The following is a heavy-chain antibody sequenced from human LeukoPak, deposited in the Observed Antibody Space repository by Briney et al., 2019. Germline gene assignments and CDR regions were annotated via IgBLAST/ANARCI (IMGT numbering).Heavy chain of an antibody. J-gene: IGHJ4*02. Sequence: GGSLRLSCAASGFTFSSYSMNWVRQAPGKGLEWVSSISSSSSYIYYADSVKGRFTISRDNAKNSLYLQMNSLRAEDTAVYYCARDTRPYHIAAAGMKDYWGQGTLVTVSS. V-gene: IGHV3-21*01. CDR2: ISSSSSYI. CDR3: ARDTRPYHIAAAGMKDY. CDR1: GFTFSSYS. D-gene: IGHD6-13*01.